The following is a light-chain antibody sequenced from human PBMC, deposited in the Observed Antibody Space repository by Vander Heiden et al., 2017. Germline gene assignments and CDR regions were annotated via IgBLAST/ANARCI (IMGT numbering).Light chain of an antibody. V-gene: IGKV3-20*01. Sequence: EIVLTQSPGTLSLSPGERATLSCRASQSVSSSYLAWYQQKPGQAPRLLIYGASSRATGIPDRFSGSGSGTDFTLTISRLEPEDFAVYYCQQYGSSRPTFRGETKVEI. CDR2: GAS. CDR3: QQYGSSRPT. CDR1: QSVSSSY. J-gene: IGKJ4*01.